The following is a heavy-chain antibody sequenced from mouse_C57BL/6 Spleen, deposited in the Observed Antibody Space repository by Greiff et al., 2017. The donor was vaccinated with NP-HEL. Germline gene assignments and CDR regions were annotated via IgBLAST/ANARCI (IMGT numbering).Heavy chain of an antibody. CDR1: GYTFTSSW. CDR2: IDPSDSET. D-gene: IGHD1-1*01. Sequence: VQLQQPGAELVRPGSSVKLSCKASGYTFTSSWMHWVKQRPIQGLEWIGNIDPSDSETHYNQKFKDKATLTVDKSSSTAYMQLSSLTSEDSAVYYCARYYGSSYDYFDYWGQGTTLTVSS. J-gene: IGHJ2*01. CDR3: ARYYGSSYDYFDY. V-gene: IGHV1-52*01.